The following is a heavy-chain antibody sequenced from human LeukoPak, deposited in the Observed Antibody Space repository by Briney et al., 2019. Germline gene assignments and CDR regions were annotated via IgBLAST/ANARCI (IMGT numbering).Heavy chain of an antibody. CDR3: AKDMGGAFDY. J-gene: IGHJ4*02. Sequence: GGSLRLSCAASGFTFDDYTMHWVRQAPGKGLEWVSLISWDGGSTYYADSVKGRFTISRDNSKNSLYLQMNSLRTEDTALYYCAKDMGGAFDYWGQGTLVTVSS. CDR2: ISWDGGST. V-gene: IGHV3-43*01. CDR1: GFTFDDYT. D-gene: IGHD3-16*01.